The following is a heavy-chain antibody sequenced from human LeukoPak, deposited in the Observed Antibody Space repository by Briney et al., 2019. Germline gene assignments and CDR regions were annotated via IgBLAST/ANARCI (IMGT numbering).Heavy chain of an antibody. Sequence: PGGSLRLSCAASGFTFSDYFMSWVRQAPGKGLEWVANIKQDGSEKYYVDSVKGRFTISRDNAKNSLYLQMNSLRAEDTAVYYCARDRGNQRGYYYYYMDVWGKGTTVTVSS. J-gene: IGHJ6*03. CDR3: ARDRGNQRGYYYYYMDV. CDR1: GFTFSDYF. CDR2: IKQDGSEK. V-gene: IGHV3-7*01. D-gene: IGHD1-14*01.